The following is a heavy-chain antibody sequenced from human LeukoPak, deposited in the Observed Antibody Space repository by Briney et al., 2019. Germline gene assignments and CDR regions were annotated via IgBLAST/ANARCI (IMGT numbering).Heavy chain of an antibody. CDR3: ARDNSAPTIFGLYYYGSGSDY. D-gene: IGHD3-10*01. V-gene: IGHV3-23*01. J-gene: IGHJ4*02. Sequence: GGSLRLSCAASGFTFSSYAMSWVRQAPGKGLEWVSGISDSGGSTYYADSVKGRFTISRDNAKNSLYLQMNSLRAEDTAVYYCARDNSAPTIFGLYYYGSGSDYWGQGTLVTVSS. CDR1: GFTFSSYA. CDR2: ISDSGGST.